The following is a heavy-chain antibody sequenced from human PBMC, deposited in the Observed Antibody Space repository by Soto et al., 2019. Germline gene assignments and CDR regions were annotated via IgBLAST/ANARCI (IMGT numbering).Heavy chain of an antibody. CDR2: INPNSGGT. D-gene: IGHD3-10*01. V-gene: IGHV1-2*04. Sequence: ASVKVSCKASGYTFIGYYIHWVRQAPGQGLEWMGWINPNSGGTNYAQRFQGWVTMTRDRSISTAYMELSRLKSDDTAVYYCARVGGGLASLGYYGMDVGGQGTTVTVSS. CDR3: ARVGGGLASLGYYGMDV. J-gene: IGHJ6*02. CDR1: GYTFIGYY.